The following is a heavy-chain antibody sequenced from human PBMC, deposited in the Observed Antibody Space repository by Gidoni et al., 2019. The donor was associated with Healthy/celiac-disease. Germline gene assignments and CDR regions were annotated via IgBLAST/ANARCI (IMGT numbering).Heavy chain of an antibody. CDR3: AREGYYYDSSGYYRLDAFDI. V-gene: IGHV1-69*01. Sequence: PGSSVKVSCKASGCTFSSYAISWVRQAPGQGLEWMGGIISIFGTANYAQKFQGRVTITADESTSTAYMELSSLRSEDTAVYYCAREGYYYDSSGYYRLDAFDIWGQGTMVTVSS. CDR1: GCTFSSYA. CDR2: IISIFGTA. J-gene: IGHJ3*02. D-gene: IGHD3-22*01.